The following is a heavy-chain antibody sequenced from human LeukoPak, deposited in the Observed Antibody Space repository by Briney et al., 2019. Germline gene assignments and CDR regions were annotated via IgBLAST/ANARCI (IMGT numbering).Heavy chain of an antibody. D-gene: IGHD2-21*01. CDR1: GGSISSYH. Sequence: SETLSLTCTVSGGSISSYHWSWIRQPPGKGLEWIGDFYESRGANYNPSLKSRVTISFDTFKNQFSLKLTSVTAADTAVYYCARHQLYNDSPLVDWGQGTLVTVSS. CDR2: FYESRGA. J-gene: IGHJ4*02. CDR3: ARHQLYNDSPLVD. V-gene: IGHV4-59*08.